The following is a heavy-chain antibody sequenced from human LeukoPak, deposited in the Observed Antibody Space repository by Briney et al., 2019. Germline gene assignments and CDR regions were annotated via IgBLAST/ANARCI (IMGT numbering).Heavy chain of an antibody. V-gene: IGHV4-59*12. CDR2: IYYSGST. CDR1: GGSISSYY. Sequence: SETLSLTCTVSGGSISSYYWSWIRQPPGKGLEWIGYIYYSGSTNYNPSLKSRVTISVDTSKNQFSLKLSSVTAADTAVYYCARRRLLWFGEFYYFDYWGQGTLVTVSS. CDR3: ARRRLLWFGEFYYFDY. J-gene: IGHJ4*02. D-gene: IGHD3-10*01.